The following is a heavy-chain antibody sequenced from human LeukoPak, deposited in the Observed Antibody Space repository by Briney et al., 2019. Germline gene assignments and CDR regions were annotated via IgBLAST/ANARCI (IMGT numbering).Heavy chain of an antibody. V-gene: IGHV4-59*12. J-gene: IGHJ6*02. CDR3: ARYSSSPPYYYYGIGV. CDR2: IYYCGST. D-gene: IGHD6-6*01. Sequence: PSEALSLTCPGPCGFISSYYLRLIRPPPGKGLELIWCIYYCGSTNYKPSLKGRITISIETSKNQFSLKVSPLTAPDTAVYYCARYSSSPPYYYYGIGVWGQGNTVTVS. CDR1: CGFISSYY.